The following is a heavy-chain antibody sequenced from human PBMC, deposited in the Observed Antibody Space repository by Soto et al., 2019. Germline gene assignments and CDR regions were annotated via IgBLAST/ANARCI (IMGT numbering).Heavy chain of an antibody. J-gene: IGHJ4*02. V-gene: IGHV3-7*03. Sequence: PGGSLRLSCAASGFTFSSYRMSWVRQAPGKGLEWVANIKEDGTERYYVDSVKGRFTIFRDNAKNSLYLQMNSLTAEDTAVYYCARSGYDPFDYCGPGHLVPVSS. CDR2: IKEDGTER. D-gene: IGHD5-12*01. CDR1: GFTFSSYR. CDR3: ARSGYDPFDY.